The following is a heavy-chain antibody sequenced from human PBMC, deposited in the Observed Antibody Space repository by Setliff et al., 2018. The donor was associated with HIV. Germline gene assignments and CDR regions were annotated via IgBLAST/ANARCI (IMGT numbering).Heavy chain of an antibody. J-gene: IGHJ4*02. V-gene: IGHV1-69*16. CDR1: GGTFNTCT. Sequence: ASVKVSCKASGGTFNTCTITWVRQAPGQGLEWMGGIIPFTGTTNYAQKFQGRVTITTDESRSIVYMEVSSLRSEDTAVYYCARAPRLTMIRGVFDYWGQGTLVTVSS. CDR2: IIPFTGTT. CDR3: ARAPRLTMIRGVFDY. D-gene: IGHD3-10*01.